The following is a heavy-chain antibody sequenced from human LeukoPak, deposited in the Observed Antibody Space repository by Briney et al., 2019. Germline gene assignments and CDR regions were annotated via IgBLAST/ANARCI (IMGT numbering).Heavy chain of an antibody. V-gene: IGHV3-48*03. CDR1: GFTFSSYE. J-gene: IGHJ4*02. CDR3: ARGGMTTVVTPTY. CDR2: ISSSGSTI. Sequence: GGSLRLSCAASGFTFSSYEMNWVRQAPGKGLEWVSYISSSGSTIYYADSVKGRFTISRDNAKNSLYLQMNSLRAEDTALYYCARGGMTTVVTPTYWGQGTLVTVSS. D-gene: IGHD4-23*01.